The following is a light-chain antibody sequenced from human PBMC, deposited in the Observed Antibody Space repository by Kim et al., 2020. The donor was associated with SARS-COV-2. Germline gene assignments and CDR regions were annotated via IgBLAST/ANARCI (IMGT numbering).Light chain of an antibody. V-gene: IGKV1-5*03. CDR3: KQYETYWT. J-gene: IGKJ1*01. Sequence: DIQMTQSPSTLSAFVGTRVTITCRASQIVDNWLAWYQQMPGKAPKLLIYQASKLASGVPSRFSGSGSGTTFTLTIYNLQPDDSAIYYCKQYETYWTFGPGTKVDIK. CDR2: QAS. CDR1: QIVDNW.